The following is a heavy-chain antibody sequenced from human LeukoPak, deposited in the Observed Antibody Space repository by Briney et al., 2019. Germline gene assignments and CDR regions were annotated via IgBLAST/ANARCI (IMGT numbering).Heavy chain of an antibody. CDR3: ARESRGAFDY. Sequence: SETLSLTCTVSGGSIGSSSYYWGWIRQPPGKGLEWIGSIYYSGSTYYNPSLKSRVTISVDTSKNQFSLKLSSVTAADTAVYYCARESRGAFDYWGQGTLVTVSS. CDR2: IYYSGST. J-gene: IGHJ4*02. V-gene: IGHV4-39*07. D-gene: IGHD1-26*01. CDR1: GGSIGSSSYY.